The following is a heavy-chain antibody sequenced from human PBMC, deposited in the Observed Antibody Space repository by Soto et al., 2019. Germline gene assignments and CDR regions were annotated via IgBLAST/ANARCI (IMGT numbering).Heavy chain of an antibody. CDR2: INQDRSVK. D-gene: IGHD5-18*01. J-gene: IGHJ4*02. Sequence: GGSLRLSCAASGFTFSSYWMSWVRQAPGKGLEWVANINQDRSVKYYVDSVKGRFTISRDNAKNSLYLQMNSLRAEVTAVYYCARWNSYGYYFDYWGQGTLVTVSS. CDR1: GFTFSSYW. V-gene: IGHV3-7*01. CDR3: ARWNSYGYYFDY.